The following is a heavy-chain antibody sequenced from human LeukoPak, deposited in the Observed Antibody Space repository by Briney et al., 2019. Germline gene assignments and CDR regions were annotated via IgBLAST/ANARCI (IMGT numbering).Heavy chain of an antibody. V-gene: IGHV4-61*02. CDR3: ARHLDDVV. D-gene: IGHD3-16*02. J-gene: IGHJ4*02. Sequence: KSSETLSLTCIVSGGSISSGSYYWSWIRQPAGKGLEWIGRISTSGSTNYNPSLKSRVTMSVDTSKNQFSLKLSSVTAADTAVYYCARHLDDVVWGQGTLVTVSS. CDR1: GGSISSGSYY. CDR2: ISTSGST.